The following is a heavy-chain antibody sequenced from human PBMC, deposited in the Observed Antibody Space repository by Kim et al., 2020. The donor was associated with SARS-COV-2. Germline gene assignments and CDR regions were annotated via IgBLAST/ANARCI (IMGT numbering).Heavy chain of an antibody. CDR2: IYSGGST. J-gene: IGHJ6*03. Sequence: GGSLRLSCAASGFTVSSNYMSWVRQAPGKGLEWVSVIYSGGSTYYADSVKGRFTISRDNSKNTLYLQMNSLRAEDTAVYYCARAAPDSSGYYVHYYYMDVWGKGTTVTVSS. CDR1: GFTVSSNY. V-gene: IGHV3-66*01. D-gene: IGHD3-22*01. CDR3: ARAAPDSSGYYVHYYYMDV.